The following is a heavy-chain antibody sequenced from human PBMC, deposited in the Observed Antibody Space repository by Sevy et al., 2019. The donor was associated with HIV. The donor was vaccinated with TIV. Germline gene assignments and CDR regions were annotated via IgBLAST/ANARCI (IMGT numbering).Heavy chain of an antibody. CDR3: ARGAVVGATTDAFDI. J-gene: IGHJ3*02. CDR2: ISYDGSNK. V-gene: IGHV3-30-3*01. Sequence: GGSLRLSCAASGFTFSSYAMHWLRQAPGKALEWVAVISYDGSNKYYADSVKGRFTISRDNSKNTLYLQMNSLRAEDTAVYYCARGAVVGATTDAFDIWGQGTMVTISS. CDR1: GFTFSSYA. D-gene: IGHD1-26*01.